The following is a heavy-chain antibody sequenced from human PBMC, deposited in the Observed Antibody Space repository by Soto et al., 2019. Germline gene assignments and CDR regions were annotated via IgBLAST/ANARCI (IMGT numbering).Heavy chain of an antibody. CDR2: IRSKAYGGTT. CDR1: GFTFGDYA. J-gene: IGHJ4*02. Sequence: PGGSLRLSCTASGFTFGDYAMSWFRQAPGKGLEWVGFIRSKAYGGTTEYAASVKGRFTISRDDSKSIAYLQMNSLKTEDTAVYYCTRGAGDYIGGSYRLFDYWGQGTLVTVSS. CDR3: TRGAGDYIGGSYRLFDY. D-gene: IGHD3-16*02. V-gene: IGHV3-49*03.